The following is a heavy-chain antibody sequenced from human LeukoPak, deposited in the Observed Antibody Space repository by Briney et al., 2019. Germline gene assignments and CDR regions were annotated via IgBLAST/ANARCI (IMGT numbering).Heavy chain of an antibody. D-gene: IGHD2-15*01. V-gene: IGHV1-2*02. CDR2: INPNSGGT. CDR3: ARTPRGYCSGGSCQDY. J-gene: IGHJ4*02. CDR1: GYTFTGYF. Sequence: ASVKVSCKASGYTFTGYFMHWVRQAPGQELEWMGWINPNSGGTKYAQKFQGRVTMTRNTSISTAFMELSRLRSDDTAVYYCARTPRGYCSGGSCQDYWGQGTLVTVSS.